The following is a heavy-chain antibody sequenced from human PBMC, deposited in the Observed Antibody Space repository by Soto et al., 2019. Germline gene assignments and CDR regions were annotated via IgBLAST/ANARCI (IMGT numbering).Heavy chain of an antibody. CDR1: GGSISSYY. V-gene: IGHV4-59*01. CDR3: ARGSGYYYYFDD. CDR2: IYYSGST. J-gene: IGHJ4*02. D-gene: IGHD3-3*01. Sequence: PSETLSLTCTVSGGSISSYYWSWIRQPPGKGLEWIGYIYYSGSTNYDPSLKSRVTISVDRSKNHFSLKLGSVTAADTAVYYCARGSGYYYYFDDWGQGTLVTVSS.